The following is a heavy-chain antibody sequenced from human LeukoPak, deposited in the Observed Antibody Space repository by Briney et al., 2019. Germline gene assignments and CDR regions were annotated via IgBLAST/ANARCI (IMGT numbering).Heavy chain of an antibody. CDR1: GGTFSSYA. D-gene: IGHD5-18*01. Sequence: SVKVSCKASGGTFSSYAISWVRQAPGQGLEWMGGIIPIFGTANYAQKFQGRVTITADKSTSTAYMELSSLRSEDTAVYYCARRLNSYGYVLFDYWGQGTLVTVSS. CDR2: IIPIFGTA. CDR3: ARRLNSYGYVLFDY. J-gene: IGHJ4*02. V-gene: IGHV1-69*06.